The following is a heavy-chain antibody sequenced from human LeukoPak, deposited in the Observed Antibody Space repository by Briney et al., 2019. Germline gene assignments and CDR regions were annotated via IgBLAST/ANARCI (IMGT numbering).Heavy chain of an antibody. CDR1: GYTFTGYY. CDR3: ARGGTGYKLYFDY. V-gene: IGHV1-2*02. CDR2: INPNSGGT. D-gene: IGHD3-9*01. Sequence: ASVKVSCKTSGYTFTGYYMHWVRQAPGQGLEWMGWINPNSGGTNYAQKLQGRVTMTTDTSTSTAYMELRSLRSDDTAVYYCARGGTGYKLYFDYWGQGTLVTVSS. J-gene: IGHJ4*02.